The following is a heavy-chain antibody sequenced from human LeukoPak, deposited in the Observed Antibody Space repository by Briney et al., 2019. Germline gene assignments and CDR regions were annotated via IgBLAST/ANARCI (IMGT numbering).Heavy chain of an antibody. Sequence: PGRSLRLSCAASGFTFSSYSMHWVRQAPGKGLEWVAVISYDGSNKYYADSVKGRFTISRDNAQNSLYLQMNSLRAEDTAVYYCARIRSHYYGMDVWGQGTTVIVSS. CDR2: ISYDGSNK. CDR1: GFTFSSYS. D-gene: IGHD1-26*01. CDR3: ARIRSHYYGMDV. J-gene: IGHJ6*02. V-gene: IGHV3-30-3*01.